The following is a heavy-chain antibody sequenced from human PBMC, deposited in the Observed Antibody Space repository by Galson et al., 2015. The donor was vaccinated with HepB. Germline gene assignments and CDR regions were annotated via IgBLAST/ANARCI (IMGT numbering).Heavy chain of an antibody. V-gene: IGHV4-59*08. CDR3: ARGGSYDYYYYGMDV. CDR2: IYYSGST. CDR1: GGSISSYY. Sequence: SEPLSLTCTVSGGSISSYYWSWIRQPPGKGLEWIGYIYYSGSTNYNPSLKSRVTISVDTSKNQFSLKLSSVTAADTAVYYCARGGSYDYYYYGMDVWGQGTTVTVSS. J-gene: IGHJ6*02. D-gene: IGHD3-10*01.